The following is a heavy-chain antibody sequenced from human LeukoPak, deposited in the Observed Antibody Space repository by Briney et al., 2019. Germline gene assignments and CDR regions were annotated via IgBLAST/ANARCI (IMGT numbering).Heavy chain of an antibody. D-gene: IGHD3-22*01. CDR3: ARRYYYDSSGYYHYFDY. J-gene: IGHJ4*02. CDR2: IYYSGST. CDR1: GGSISSSSYY. V-gene: IGHV4-39*01. Sequence: PSETLSLTCTVSGGSISSSSYYWGWIRQPPGKGLEWIGSIYYSGSTYYSPSLKSRVTISVDTSKNQFSLKLSSVTAADTAVYYCARRYYYDSSGYYHYFDYWGQGTLVTVSS.